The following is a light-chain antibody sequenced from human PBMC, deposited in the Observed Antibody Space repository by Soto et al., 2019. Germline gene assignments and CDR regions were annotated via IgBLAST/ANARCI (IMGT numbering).Light chain of an antibody. CDR1: SSNIGSNL. CDR2: RNN. J-gene: IGLJ3*02. Sequence: QSVLTQPPSASGTPGQRVTISCSGSSSNIGSNLVYWYQQFPGTAPKLLIYRNNQRPSGVPDRFSGSKSGTSASLAISGLPSEDEADYYCAAWDDSLSGWVFGGGTKVTVL. V-gene: IGLV1-47*01. CDR3: AAWDDSLSGWV.